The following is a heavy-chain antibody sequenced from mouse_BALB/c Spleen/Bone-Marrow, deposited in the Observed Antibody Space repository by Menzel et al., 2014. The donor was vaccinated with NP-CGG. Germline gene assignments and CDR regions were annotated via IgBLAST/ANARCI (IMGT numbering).Heavy chain of an antibody. D-gene: IGHD2-3*01. J-gene: IGHJ1*01. CDR2: ISDSGSYT. Sequence: EVKLQESGGGLVKPGGSLKLSCVASGFTFSDYYMYWVRQTPEKRLEWVATISDSGSYTYYPDSVKGRFTISRDNAKNNLYLQMSSLKSEDTAMYYCARDGYYGGWWYFDVWGAGTTVTVSS. V-gene: IGHV5-4*02. CDR3: ARDGYYGGWWYFDV. CDR1: GFTFSDYY.